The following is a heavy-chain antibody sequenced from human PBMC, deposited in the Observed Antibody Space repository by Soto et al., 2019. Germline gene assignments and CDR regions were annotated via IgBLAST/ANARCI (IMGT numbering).Heavy chain of an antibody. D-gene: IGHD6-13*01. Sequence: GASLRLSCEASGFTFSSYAMSWVRQAPGKGLEWVSAISGSGGSTYYADSVKGRFTISRDNSKNTLYLQMNSLRAEDTAVYYCAKDWLSYSSSWPCWGQGTLVTVSS. CDR2: ISGSGGST. J-gene: IGHJ4*02. CDR1: GFTFSSYA. CDR3: AKDWLSYSSSWPC. V-gene: IGHV3-23*01.